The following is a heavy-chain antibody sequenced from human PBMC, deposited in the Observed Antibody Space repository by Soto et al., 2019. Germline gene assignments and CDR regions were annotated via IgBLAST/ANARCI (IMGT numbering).Heavy chain of an antibody. CDR1: GGTFSSYA. Sequence: GASVKVSCKASGGTFSSYAISWVRQAPGQGLEWMGGIIPIFGTANYAQKFQGRVTITADESTSTAYMELSSLRSEDTAVYYCAREDIVLVPAAKGSYYYYYGMDVWGQGTTVTVSS. J-gene: IGHJ6*02. CDR3: AREDIVLVPAAKGSYYYYYGMDV. D-gene: IGHD2-2*01. V-gene: IGHV1-69*13. CDR2: IIPIFGTA.